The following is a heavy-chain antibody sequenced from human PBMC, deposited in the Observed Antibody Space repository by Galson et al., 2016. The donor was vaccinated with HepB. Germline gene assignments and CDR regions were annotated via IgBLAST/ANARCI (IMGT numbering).Heavy chain of an antibody. CDR3: ARQGRGISAAGRPR. Sequence: SETLSLTCNVSGGSISSSSYYWGWIRQPPGKGLEWIGSMYYSGSTSYNSSLKSRVTISVDTSENKLYLKLTSVTAADTAVCYCARQGRGISAAGRPRWGQGTLVTVSS. CDR2: MYYSGST. J-gene: IGHJ4*02. D-gene: IGHD6-13*01. V-gene: IGHV4-39*01. CDR1: GGSISSSSYY.